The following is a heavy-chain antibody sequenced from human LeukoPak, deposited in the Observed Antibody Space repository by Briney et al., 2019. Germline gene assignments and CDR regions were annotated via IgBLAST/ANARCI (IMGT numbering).Heavy chain of an antibody. CDR1: GYTFTSYD. CDR3: ASGGTYSGSYSYFDY. J-gene: IGHJ4*02. D-gene: IGHD1-26*01. CDR2: ISAYNGNT. Sequence: ASVKVSCKASGYTFTSYDISWVRQAPGQGLEWMGWISAYNGNTNYVQKLQGRVTMTTDTSTSTAYMELSSLRSEDTAVYYCASGGTYSGSYSYFDYWGQGTLVTVSS. V-gene: IGHV1-18*01.